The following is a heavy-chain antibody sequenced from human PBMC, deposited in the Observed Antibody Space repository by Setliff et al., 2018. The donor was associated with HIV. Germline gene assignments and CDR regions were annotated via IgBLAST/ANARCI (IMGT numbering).Heavy chain of an antibody. Sequence: PGGSLRLSCVASGFSFRSYSMNWVRQAPGKGLEWISYISPSSDGNDYADSVKGRFTISRDNAKNSLYLEMNSLRAEDTAVYYCARDSYFYDGSDYHYRHFDDWGQGTLVTVSS. CDR3: ARDSYFYDGSDYHYRHFDD. V-gene: IGHV3-48*01. CDR1: GFSFRSYS. CDR2: ISPSSDGN. D-gene: IGHD3-22*01. J-gene: IGHJ4*02.